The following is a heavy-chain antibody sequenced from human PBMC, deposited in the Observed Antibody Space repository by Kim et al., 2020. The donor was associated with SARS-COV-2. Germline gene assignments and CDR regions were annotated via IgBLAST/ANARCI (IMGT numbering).Heavy chain of an antibody. J-gene: IGHJ5*02. V-gene: IGHV1-2*06. CDR2: INPNSGGT. Sequence: ASVKVSCKASGYTFTGYYMHWVRQAPGQGLEWMGRINPNSGGTNYAQKFQGRVTMTRDTSISTAYMELSRLRSDDTAVYYCARDDPPGNYDFWSGYHSGRFDPWGQGTLVTVSS. CDR3: ARDDPPGNYDFWSGYHSGRFDP. CDR1: GYTFTGYY. D-gene: IGHD3-3*01.